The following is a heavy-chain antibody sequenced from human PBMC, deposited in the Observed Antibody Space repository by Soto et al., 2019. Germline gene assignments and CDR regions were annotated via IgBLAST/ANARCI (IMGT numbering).Heavy chain of an antibody. CDR2: ISYDGSKK. CDR3: ANSDYYGSGSFFDY. J-gene: IGHJ4*02. D-gene: IGHD3-10*01. CDR1: GFTFNTYA. Sequence: GGSLRLSCAASGFTFNTYAMHWVRQAPGKGLEWVAVISYDGSKKYYEDSVKGRFTISRDNSKNTLYLQMNSLRAEDTAVYYCANSDYYGSGSFFDYWGQGTMVTVSS. V-gene: IGHV3-30*18.